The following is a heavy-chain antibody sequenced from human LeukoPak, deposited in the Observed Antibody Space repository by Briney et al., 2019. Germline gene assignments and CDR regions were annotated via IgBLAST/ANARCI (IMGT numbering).Heavy chain of an antibody. CDR1: GFTFSSYG. V-gene: IGHV3-30*03. D-gene: IGHD6-19*01. CDR2: ISYDGSNK. J-gene: IGHJ3*02. Sequence: GGSLRLSCAASGFTFSSYGMHWVRQAPGKGLEWVAVISYDGSNKYYADSVKGRFTISGDNSKNTLYLQMNSLRAEDTAVYYCARLSIAVAGFDAFDIWGQGTMVTVSS. CDR3: ARLSIAVAGFDAFDI.